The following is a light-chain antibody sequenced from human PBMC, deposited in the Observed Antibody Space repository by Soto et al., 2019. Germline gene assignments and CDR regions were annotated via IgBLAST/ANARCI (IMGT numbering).Light chain of an antibody. CDR1: FSDVGGYDY. CDR2: EVT. J-gene: IGLJ1*01. Sequence: QSVLTQPASVSGSPGQSIAISCTGTFSDVGGYDYVSWYQQHPDKATKLMIYEVTKRLSGVSNRFSGSKSGNTASLTISGLQPEDEADYYCSSHTSGSTRVFGSGTKVTVL. CDR3: SSHTSGSTRV. V-gene: IGLV2-14*01.